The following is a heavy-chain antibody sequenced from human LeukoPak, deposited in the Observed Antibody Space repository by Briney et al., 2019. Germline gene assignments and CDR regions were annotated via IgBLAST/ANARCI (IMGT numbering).Heavy chain of an antibody. CDR2: ISGSGGST. CDR1: GFTFSSYA. J-gene: IGHJ5*02. V-gene: IGHV3-23*01. CDR3: AKAMGGFIAVSGAT. D-gene: IGHD6-19*01. Sequence: TGGSLRLSCAAPGFTFSSYAMSWVRQAPGKGLEWVSAISGSGGSTYYADSVKGRFTISRDNSKNTLYLQVNSLRAEDTAVYYCAKAMGGFIAVSGATWGQGTLVTVSS.